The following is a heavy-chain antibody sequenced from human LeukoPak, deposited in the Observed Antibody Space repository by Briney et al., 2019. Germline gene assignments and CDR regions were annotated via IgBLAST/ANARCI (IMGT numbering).Heavy chain of an antibody. CDR2: ISSSSYI. D-gene: IGHD4-17*01. CDR3: AREDGDYWYFDL. J-gene: IGHJ2*01. CDR1: GFTFSSYS. Sequence: GGSLRLSCAASGFTFSSYSMNWVRQAPGKGLEWVSSISSSSYIYYADSVKGRFTISRDNAKNSLYLQMNSLRAEDTAVYYCAREDGDYWYFDLWGRGTLVTVSS. V-gene: IGHV3-21*01.